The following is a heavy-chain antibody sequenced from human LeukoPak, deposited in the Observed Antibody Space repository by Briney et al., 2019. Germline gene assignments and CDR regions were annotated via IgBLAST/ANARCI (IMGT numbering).Heavy chain of an antibody. CDR1: GYTFTNYG. V-gene: IGHV1-18*01. J-gene: IGHJ4*02. D-gene: IGHD5-12*01. CDR3: ASGTLQRGYSGYGGEYYFDY. Sequence: ASVKVSCKASGYTFTNYGISWVRQAPGQGLEWMGWISAYNGNTNYAQNLQGRVTMTTDTSTTTAYMELRGLRSDDTAVYYCASGTLQRGYSGYGGEYYFDYWGQGTLVTVSS. CDR2: ISAYNGNT.